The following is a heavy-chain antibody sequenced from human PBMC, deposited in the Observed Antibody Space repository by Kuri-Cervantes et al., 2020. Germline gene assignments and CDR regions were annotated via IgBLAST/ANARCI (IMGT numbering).Heavy chain of an antibody. J-gene: IGHJ4*02. V-gene: IGHV3-30*07. CDR1: GFTFSSYA. Sequence: GGSLRPSCAASGFTFSSYAMHWVRQAPGKGLEWVAVIPYDGSNKYYADSVKGRFTISRDNSKNTLYLQMNSLRAEDTAVYYCAKEDYAMNYWGQGTLVTVSS. CDR3: AKEDYAMNY. CDR2: IPYDGSNK. D-gene: IGHD3-16*01.